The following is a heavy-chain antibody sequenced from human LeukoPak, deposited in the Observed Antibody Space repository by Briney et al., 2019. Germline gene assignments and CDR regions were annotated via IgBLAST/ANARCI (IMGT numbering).Heavy chain of an antibody. CDR2: VDGGGGGT. CDR3: AKQSAGSAAWYSLHYDF. J-gene: IGHJ4*02. Sequence: GGSLRLSCAASGFTLSSYAMTRVRQAPGRGLEWVSSVDGGGGGTYYADSVKGRFTISRDNSKDTLYLQMNGLRAEDTAVYFCAKQSAGSAAWYSLHYDFWGQGTLVTVSS. CDR1: GFTLSSYA. D-gene: IGHD6-13*01. V-gene: IGHV3-23*01.